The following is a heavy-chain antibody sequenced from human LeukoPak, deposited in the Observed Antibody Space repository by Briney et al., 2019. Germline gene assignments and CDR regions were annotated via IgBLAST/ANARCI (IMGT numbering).Heavy chain of an antibody. D-gene: IGHD2-21*02. CDR3: ARMDLDGGDSIGFDS. CDR2: INPNIGDA. CDR1: GYTFTGFF. Sequence: GASVKVSCKAPGYTFTGFFMHWVRQAPGQGLEWMGWINPNIGDAYYAQKFQGRVTMTRDRSINTAYMELSRLTSDDTAVYYCARMDLDGGDSIGFDSWGQGTLVTVSS. J-gene: IGHJ5*01. V-gene: IGHV1-2*02.